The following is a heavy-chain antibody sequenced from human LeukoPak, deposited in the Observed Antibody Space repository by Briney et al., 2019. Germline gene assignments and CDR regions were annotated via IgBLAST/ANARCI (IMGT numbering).Heavy chain of an antibody. CDR2: IYWNDDK. Sequence: SGPTLVNPTQTLTLTCTFSGFSLSTSGVGVGWIRHPQVNALECLELIYWNDDKLYIPSLKSRLTITKDTSTNTVVVTMTNMDPVDTATYYCAHSILEARGLIRSGYYWNWFDPWGQGTLVTVSS. D-gene: IGHD3-22*01. CDR1: GFSLSTSGVG. CDR3: AHSILEARGLIRSGYYWNWFDP. J-gene: IGHJ5*02. V-gene: IGHV2-5*01.